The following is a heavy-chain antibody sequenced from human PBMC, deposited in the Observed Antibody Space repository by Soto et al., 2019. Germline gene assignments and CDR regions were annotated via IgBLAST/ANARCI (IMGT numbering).Heavy chain of an antibody. J-gene: IGHJ4*02. CDR3: ARVWILTGYYLKWTRGNYFDY. Sequence: PADTLSLTCTVSGGSISSGGYYRSWIRQHPGKGLEWIGYIYYSGSTYYNPSLKSRVTISVDTSKNQFSLKLSSVTAADTAVYYCARVWILTGYYLKWTRGNYFDYWGQGTLVTVSS. CDR2: IYYSGST. V-gene: IGHV4-31*03. D-gene: IGHD3-9*01. CDR1: GGSISSGGYY.